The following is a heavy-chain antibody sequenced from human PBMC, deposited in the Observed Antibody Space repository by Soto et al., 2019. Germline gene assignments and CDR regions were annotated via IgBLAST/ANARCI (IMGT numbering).Heavy chain of an antibody. D-gene: IGHD3-22*01. CDR3: ARDRYYDGSGYGF. V-gene: IGHV1-18*01. CDR2: MNPNNGNT. CDR1: GYAFSSYD. Sequence: ASVKVSCKASGYAFSSYDIHWVRQATGQGLEWMGWMNPNNGNTNYAQKLQGRVTMTTDTSTSTAYMELRSLRSDDTAVYYCARDRYYDGSGYGFWGQGTMVTVS. J-gene: IGHJ3*01.